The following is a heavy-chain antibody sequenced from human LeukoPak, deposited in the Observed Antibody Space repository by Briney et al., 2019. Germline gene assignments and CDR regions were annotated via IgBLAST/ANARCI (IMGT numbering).Heavy chain of an antibody. CDR3: AKWPEGAMDYFDY. D-gene: IGHD2-8*01. V-gene: IGHV3-30*04. J-gene: IGHJ4*02. Sequence: GGSLRLSCAASGFTLSSYAMHWVRQAPGKGLEWVAVISDDESNKYYADSVKGRFTISRDNSKNTLYLEMSSLRVEDTAIYYCAKWPEGAMDYFDYWGQGTLVTVSS. CDR2: ISDDESNK. CDR1: GFTLSSYA.